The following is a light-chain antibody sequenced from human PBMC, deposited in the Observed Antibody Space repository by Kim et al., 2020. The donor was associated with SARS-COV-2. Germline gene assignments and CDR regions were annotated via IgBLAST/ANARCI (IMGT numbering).Light chain of an antibody. CDR1: RSISSP. CDR3: QQYSDWPGGT. Sequence: EILMTQSPATLSVSPGERATLSCRAGRSISSPLAWYQHKPGQAPRLLIYGASTRATGVPARFSAGGSGTEFTLTISSLQSEDFAIYYCQQYSDWPGGTFGQGTKLEI. CDR2: GAS. V-gene: IGKV3-15*01. J-gene: IGKJ2*02.